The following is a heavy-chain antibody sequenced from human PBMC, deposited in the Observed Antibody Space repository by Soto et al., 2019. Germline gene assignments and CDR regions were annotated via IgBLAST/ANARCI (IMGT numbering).Heavy chain of an antibody. CDR3: AKDPTSYDSSAQFDS. V-gene: IGHV3-23*01. D-gene: IGHD3-22*01. CDR2: ISGGGGST. J-gene: IGHJ4*02. CDR1: GFSFSIYA. Sequence: EVQLLESGGRLVQPGGSLRLSCAASGFSFSIYAMNWVRQAPGKGLEWVSGISGGGGSTYHADSVKGRFTISRDNSKNTLDLQMTGLRAEDTAVYYCAKDPTSYDSSAQFDSWGQGTLVTVSS.